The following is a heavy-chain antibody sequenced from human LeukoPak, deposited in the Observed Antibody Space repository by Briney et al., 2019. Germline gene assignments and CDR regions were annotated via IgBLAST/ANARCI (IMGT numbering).Heavy chain of an antibody. CDR3: ARDCSGGSCYISDAFDI. J-gene: IGHJ3*02. CDR1: GGIFSSYA. CDR2: IIPIFGTA. Sequence: SVKVSCKASGGIFSSYAISWVRQAPGQGLEWMGGIIPIFGTANYAQKFQGRVTITADESTSTAYMELSSLRSEDTAVYYCARDCSGGSCYISDAFDIWGQGTMVTVSS. V-gene: IGHV1-69*13. D-gene: IGHD2-15*01.